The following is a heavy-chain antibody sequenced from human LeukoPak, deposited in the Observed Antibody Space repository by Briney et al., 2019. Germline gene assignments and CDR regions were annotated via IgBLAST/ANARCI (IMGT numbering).Heavy chain of an antibody. CDR2: IKSKSDGGKA. CDR1: GFTFSNAW. V-gene: IGHV3-15*05. CDR3: TTELRWELVDVDR. D-gene: IGHD3-10*01. Sequence: GGSLRLSCAASGFTFSNAWMRWVRQAPGKGLEWVGRIKSKSDGGKADYAAPVKGRFTISRDDSRNTLFLQMNSLKTEDTAVYYCTTELRWELVDVDRWGQGTPVTVSS. J-gene: IGHJ5*02.